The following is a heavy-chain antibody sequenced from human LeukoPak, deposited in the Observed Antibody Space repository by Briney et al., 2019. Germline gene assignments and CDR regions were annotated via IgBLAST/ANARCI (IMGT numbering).Heavy chain of an antibody. CDR1: GYTFTDYY. D-gene: IGHD3-22*01. V-gene: IGHV1-2*02. Sequence: ASVKVSCKASGYTFTDYYINWVRQAPGQGLEWMGWINPNSGGTNYAQKFQGRVTMTTDTSFSTAYMELSRLRSDDTAVYYCARVRYYDSSGYYSWFDPWGQGTLVTVSS. CDR2: INPNSGGT. J-gene: IGHJ5*02. CDR3: ARVRYYDSSGYYSWFDP.